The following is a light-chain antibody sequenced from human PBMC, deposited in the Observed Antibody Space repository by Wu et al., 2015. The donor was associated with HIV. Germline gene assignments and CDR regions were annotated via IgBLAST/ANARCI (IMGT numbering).Light chain of an antibody. CDR1: QSVSSN. V-gene: IGKV3-15*01. CDR2: GAS. J-gene: IGKJ2*01. CDR3: QQYNNWPPMYT. Sequence: EIVMTQSPATLPVSPGERATLSCRASQSVSSNLAWYQQKPGQAPRLLIYGASTRATGIPARFSGSGSGTEFTLTISSMQSEDFAVYYCQQYNNWPPMYTF.